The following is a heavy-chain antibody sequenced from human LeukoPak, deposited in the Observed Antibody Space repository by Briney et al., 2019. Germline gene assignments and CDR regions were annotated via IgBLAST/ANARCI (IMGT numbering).Heavy chain of an antibody. CDR1: GFTFSTYW. CDR2: IKQDGSEK. CDR3: TREAAAGIDY. J-gene: IGHJ4*02. Sequence: PGGSLRLSCAASGFTFSTYWMSWVRQAPGKGLEWVAHIKQDGSEKYYLDSVKGRFTISRDNAKNSLYLQMNSLRAEDTAVYFCTREAAAGIDYWGQGTLVTVSS. D-gene: IGHD6-13*01. V-gene: IGHV3-7*01.